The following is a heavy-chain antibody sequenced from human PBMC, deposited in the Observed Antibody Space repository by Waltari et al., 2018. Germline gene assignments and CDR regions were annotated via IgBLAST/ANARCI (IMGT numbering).Heavy chain of an antibody. CDR1: GYPFTDYY. D-gene: IGHD6-13*01. J-gene: IGHJ3*02. V-gene: IGHV1-2*02. CDR3: AREITAADAFQI. CDR2: IDPNTDGT. Sequence: QVQLVQSGAEVKKPGASVKVSCKTSGYPFTDYYIHWVRQAPGQGLEWMGWIDPNTDGTNYAQKFQGRVTMTRDTSISTAYMELSGLISDDTAVYFCAREITAADAFQIWGQGTVVTVSS.